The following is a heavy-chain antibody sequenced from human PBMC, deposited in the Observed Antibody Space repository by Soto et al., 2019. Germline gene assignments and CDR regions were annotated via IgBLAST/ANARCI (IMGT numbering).Heavy chain of an antibody. J-gene: IGHJ4*02. CDR3: AGGRYGYKSGY. CDR1: GGSISNTAYY. V-gene: IGHV4-31*03. CDR2: IRYSGST. Sequence: QVQLQESGPGLVKPSQTLSLTCTVSGGSISNTAYYWNWLRQHPGKGLEWIGYIRYSGSTSYNPSLRSRLTISLDTSKDQFSLHLSSVTAADTAVYYCAGGRYGYKSGYWGQGTLVSVSS. D-gene: IGHD5-12*01.